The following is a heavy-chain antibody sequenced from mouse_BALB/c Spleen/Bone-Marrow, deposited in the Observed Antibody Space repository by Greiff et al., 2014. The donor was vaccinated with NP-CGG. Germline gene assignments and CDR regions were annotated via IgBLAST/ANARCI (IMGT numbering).Heavy chain of an antibody. Sequence: EVNVVESGGGLVKPGGSLKLSCAASGFAFSSYDMSWVRQTPEKRLEWVAYISSSGGSTYYPDTVKGRFTISRDNAKNTLYLQMSSLKSEDTAMYYCARPLYYYGSSPFYAMDYWGQGTSVTVSS. V-gene: IGHV5-12-1*01. CDR1: GFAFSSYD. D-gene: IGHD1-1*01. CDR2: ISSSGGST. J-gene: IGHJ4*01. CDR3: ARPLYYYGSSPFYAMDY.